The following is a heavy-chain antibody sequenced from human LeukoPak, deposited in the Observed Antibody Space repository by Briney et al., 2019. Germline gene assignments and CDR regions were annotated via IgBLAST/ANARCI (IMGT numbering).Heavy chain of an antibody. CDR2: IKTDGSST. Sequence: GGSLRLSCAASGFILSSYWMHWVRQAPGKGLVWVSRIKTDGSSTSYADSVKGRFTISRDNAKNTLYLQMNSLRAEDTAVYFCGYGSGNYNDYCGQGTLVTVSS. CDR3: GYGSGNYNDY. V-gene: IGHV3-74*01. J-gene: IGHJ4*02. CDR1: GFILSSYW. D-gene: IGHD3-10*01.